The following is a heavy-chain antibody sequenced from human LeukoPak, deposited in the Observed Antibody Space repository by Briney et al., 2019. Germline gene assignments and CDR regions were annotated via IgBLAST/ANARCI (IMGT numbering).Heavy chain of an antibody. CDR1: GGSFSGYY. CDR3: ARRRVVVVAATVPSLKRYWYFDL. CDR2: INHSGST. D-gene: IGHD2-15*01. J-gene: IGHJ2*01. Sequence: KPSETLSLTCAVYGGSFSGYYWSWIRQPPGKGLEWFGEINHSGSTNYNPSLKSRVTISVDTSKNQFSLKLSSVTAADTAVYYCARRRVVVVAATVPSLKRYWYFDLWGRGTLVTVSS. V-gene: IGHV4-34*01.